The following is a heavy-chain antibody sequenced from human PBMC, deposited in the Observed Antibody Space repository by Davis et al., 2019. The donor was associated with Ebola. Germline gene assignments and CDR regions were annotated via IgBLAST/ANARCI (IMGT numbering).Heavy chain of an antibody. CDR2: ISSSGSTI. D-gene: IGHD2-2*01. V-gene: IGHV3-48*03. CDR3: ARGGYCSSTSCYFESILY. CDR1: GFTFSSYE. Sequence: PGGSLRLSCAASGFTFSSYEMNWVRQAPGKGLEWVSYISSSGSTIYYADSVKGRFTISRDNAKNSLYLQMNSLRAEDTAVYYCARGGYCSSTSCYFESILYWGQGTLVTVSS. J-gene: IGHJ4*02.